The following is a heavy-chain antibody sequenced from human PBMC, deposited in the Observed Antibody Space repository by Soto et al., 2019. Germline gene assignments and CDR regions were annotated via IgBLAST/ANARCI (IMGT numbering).Heavy chain of an antibody. D-gene: IGHD3-3*01. Sequence: PGGSLRLCCAASGFTFNNYGMHWVRQAPGKGLEWVVVIWYDGSNKYYADSVKGRFTISRDNSKNTLYLQMNSLRAEDTAVYYCARDKSELYYDFWSGYYRSGSYYYGMDVWGQGT. V-gene: IGHV3-33*08. CDR1: GFTFNNYG. CDR3: ARDKSELYYDFWSGYYRSGSYYYGMDV. J-gene: IGHJ6*02. CDR2: IWYDGSNK.